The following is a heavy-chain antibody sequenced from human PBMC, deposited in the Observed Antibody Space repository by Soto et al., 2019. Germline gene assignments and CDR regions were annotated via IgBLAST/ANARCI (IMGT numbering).Heavy chain of an antibody. CDR1: GFPFSRYW. Sequence: HPGGSLRLSCAAFGFPFSRYWMSWVRQAPGKGLEWVANIKQDGSEKSYVDSVKGRFSISRDNAKNSLYLQMNSLRVEDTAVYFCGRDLPSISGRPGGWFDPWGQGTLVTVS. D-gene: IGHD6-6*01. CDR2: IKQDGSEK. J-gene: IGHJ5*02. V-gene: IGHV3-7*01. CDR3: GRDLPSISGRPGGWFDP.